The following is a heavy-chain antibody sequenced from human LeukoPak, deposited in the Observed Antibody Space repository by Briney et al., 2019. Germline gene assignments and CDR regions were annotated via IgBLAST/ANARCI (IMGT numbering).Heavy chain of an antibody. CDR3: ARDRELRFGGSGSYYPFDY. J-gene: IGHJ4*02. CDR2: IWYDGSNK. CDR1: GFTFSSYG. Sequence: GGSLRLSCAASGFTFSSYGMHWVRQAPGKGLEWVAVIWYDGSNKYYADSVKGRFTISRDNSKNTLYLQMNSLRAEDTAVYYCARDRELRFGGSGSYYPFDYWGQGTLVTVSS. V-gene: IGHV3-33*01. D-gene: IGHD3-10*01.